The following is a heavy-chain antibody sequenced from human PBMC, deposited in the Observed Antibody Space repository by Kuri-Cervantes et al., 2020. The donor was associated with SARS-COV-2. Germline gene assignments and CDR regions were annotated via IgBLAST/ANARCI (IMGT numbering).Heavy chain of an antibody. CDR1: GGSISSGGYY. CDR2: IYYSGST. V-gene: IGHV4-61*08. Sequence: GSLRLSCTVSGGSISSGGYYWSWIRQHPGKGLEWIGYIYYSGSTNYNPSLKSRVTISVDTSKNQFSLKLSSVTAADTAVYYCARYGPTHWFDPRGQGTLVTVSS. D-gene: IGHD4-17*01. CDR3: ARYGPTHWFDP. J-gene: IGHJ5*02.